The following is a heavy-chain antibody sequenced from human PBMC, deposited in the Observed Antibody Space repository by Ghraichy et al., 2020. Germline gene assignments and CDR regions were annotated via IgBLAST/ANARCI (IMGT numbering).Heavy chain of an antibody. Sequence: ASVKVSCKASGYTFTSYGISWVRQAPGQGLEWMGWISAYNGNTNYAQKLQGRVTMTTDTSTSTAYMELRSLRSDDTAVYYCARDMSWAAAGYSGSYPWGQGTLVTVSS. CDR1: GYTFTSYG. V-gene: IGHV1-18*01. D-gene: IGHD1-26*01. CDR3: ARDMSWAAAGYSGSYP. J-gene: IGHJ5*02. CDR2: ISAYNGNT.